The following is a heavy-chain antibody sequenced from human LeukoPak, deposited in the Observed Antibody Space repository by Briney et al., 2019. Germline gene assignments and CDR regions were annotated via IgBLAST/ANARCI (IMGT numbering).Heavy chain of an antibody. V-gene: IGHV1-69*06. J-gene: IGHJ4*02. CDR1: LGTFSSYA. CDR2: IIPIFGTA. Sequence: ASVKISCKPSLGTFSSYAISWVRQAPGQGLEWMGGIIPIFGTANYAQKFQGRVTITADKSTSTAYMEMSSLRSEDTAVYYCATRYYDILTGYYEEYYFDYWGQGTLVTVSS. D-gene: IGHD3-9*01. CDR3: ATRYYDILTGYYEEYYFDY.